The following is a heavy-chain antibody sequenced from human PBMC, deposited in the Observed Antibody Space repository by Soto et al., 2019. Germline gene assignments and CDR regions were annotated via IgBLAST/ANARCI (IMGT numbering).Heavy chain of an antibody. J-gene: IGHJ4*02. CDR3: AKGTLAAAGLNDC. CDR1: GFTFSSYA. CDR2: ISGSGGSP. V-gene: IGHV3-23*01. Sequence: EVQLLESGGGLVQPGGSLRLSCAASGFTFSSYAMSWVRQAPGKGLEWVSAISGSGGSPYYADSVKGRFTISRDNSTSTLYLQINSPRTEDTAVYYCAKGTLAAAGLNDCWGQGTMVTVSS. D-gene: IGHD6-13*01.